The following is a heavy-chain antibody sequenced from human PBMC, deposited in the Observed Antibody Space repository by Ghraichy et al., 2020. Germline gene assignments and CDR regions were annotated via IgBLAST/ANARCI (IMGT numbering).Heavy chain of an antibody. J-gene: IGHJ6*02. D-gene: IGHD6-19*01. Sequence: SVKVSCKASGGTFSSYAISWVRQAPGQGLEWMGGIIPIFGTANYAQKFQGRVTITADESTSTAYMELSSLRSEDTAVYYCASPPPPAVAGIYYYYYGMDVWGQGTTVTVSS. CDR2: IIPIFGTA. CDR1: GGTFSSYA. V-gene: IGHV1-69*13. CDR3: ASPPPPAVAGIYYYYYGMDV.